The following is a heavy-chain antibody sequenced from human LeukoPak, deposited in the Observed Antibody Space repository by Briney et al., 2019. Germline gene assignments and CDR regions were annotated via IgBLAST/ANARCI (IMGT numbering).Heavy chain of an antibody. J-gene: IGHJ4*02. CDR3: ATSWGKLDY. CDR2: IRGVGGAT. Sequence: GGSLRLSCAASGVTFSSYGMSWVRQAPGKGLEWVSSIRGVGGATDYADTVKGRVTISRDKSKSTQYIEMSSLRAEDTAVYYCATSWGKLDYWGQGTLVTVSS. V-gene: IGHV3-23*01. D-gene: IGHD7-27*01. CDR1: GVTFSSYG.